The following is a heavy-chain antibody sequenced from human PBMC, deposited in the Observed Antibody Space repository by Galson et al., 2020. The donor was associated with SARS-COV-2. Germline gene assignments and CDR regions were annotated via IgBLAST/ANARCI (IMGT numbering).Heavy chain of an antibody. CDR2: IVVGSPNT. J-gene: IGHJ4*02. Sequence: SVKVSCKASGFTFTDSALQWVRQARGQCLEWIGWIVVGSPNTDYAQKFQERVTITWDMSTSTAYMELSSLTSEDTAVYYCAANDYGDYGNDYWGQGTLVTVTS. CDR3: AANDYGDYGNDY. CDR1: GFTFTDSA. D-gene: IGHD4-17*01. V-gene: IGHV1-58*01.